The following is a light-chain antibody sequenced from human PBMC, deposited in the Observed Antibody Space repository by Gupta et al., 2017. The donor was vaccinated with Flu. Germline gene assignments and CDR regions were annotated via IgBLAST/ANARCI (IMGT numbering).Light chain of an antibody. CDR2: AAS. CDR3: QQSYSTPGT. Sequence: PASLSASVGDRVTITCRASQSISSYLNWYQQKPGKAPKLLIYAASSLQSGVPSRFSGSGSGTDFTLTISSLQPEDFATYYCQQSYSTPGTFGQGTKLEIK. J-gene: IGKJ2*01. V-gene: IGKV1-39*01. CDR1: QSISSY.